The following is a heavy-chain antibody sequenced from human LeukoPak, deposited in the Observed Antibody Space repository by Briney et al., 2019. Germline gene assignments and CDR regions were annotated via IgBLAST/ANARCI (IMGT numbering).Heavy chain of an antibody. CDR2: ISHDGSKK. V-gene: IGHV3-30-3*01. CDR3: ARDPHSYCSSTSCYGYAFDI. CDR1: GFTFSSYA. D-gene: IGHD2-2*01. Sequence: GGSLRLSCAASGFTFSSYAMHWVRQTPGKGLEWVAVISHDGSKKYYADSVKGRFTISRDNSKNTLYLQMNSLRAEDTAVYYCARDPHSYCSSTSCYGYAFDIWGQGTMVTVSS. J-gene: IGHJ3*02.